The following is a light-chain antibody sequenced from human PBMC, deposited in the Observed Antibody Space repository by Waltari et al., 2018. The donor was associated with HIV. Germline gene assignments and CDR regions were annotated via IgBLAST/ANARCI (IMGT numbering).Light chain of an antibody. J-gene: IGKJ1*01. CDR3: MQALQTWT. CDR1: QSLLHSYGYNY. V-gene: IGKV2-28*01. CDR2: LGS. Sequence: DIELTQSPVSLTVSPGEPASISCRSGQSLLHSYGYNYLDWYVQKPGQSPRLLFYLGSNRASGVPDRFSASGSGTHFTLDISRVDAEDVGVYYCMQALQTWTFGQGTKVEIK.